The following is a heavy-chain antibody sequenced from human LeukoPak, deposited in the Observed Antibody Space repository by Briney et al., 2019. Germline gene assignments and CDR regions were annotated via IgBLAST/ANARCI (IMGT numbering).Heavy chain of an antibody. CDR2: INPSGGST. CDR1: GYTFTSYY. Sequence: ASVKVSCKASGYTFTSYYMHWARQAPGQGLEWMGIINPSGGSTSYAQKFQGRVTMTRDMSTSTVYMELSSLRSEDTAVYYCARDSSSDEGPFDYWGQGTLVTVSS. D-gene: IGHD6-6*01. J-gene: IGHJ4*02. V-gene: IGHV1-46*01. CDR3: ARDSSSDEGPFDY.